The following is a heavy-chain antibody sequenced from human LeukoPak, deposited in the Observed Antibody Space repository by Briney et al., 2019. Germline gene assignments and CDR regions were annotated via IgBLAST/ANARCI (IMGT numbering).Heavy chain of an antibody. V-gene: IGHV1-69*01. Sequence: SVKVSCKASGGTFSRYAISWVRQAPGQGLEWMGGIIPMFGIANYAQKFQGRVTITADESTSTAYMELSSLRSEDPAVYYCARDRPYTGGWRGFDYWGQGTLVTVSS. CDR3: ARDRPYTGGWRGFDY. CDR2: IIPMFGIA. CDR1: GGTFSRYA. D-gene: IGHD6-19*01. J-gene: IGHJ4*02.